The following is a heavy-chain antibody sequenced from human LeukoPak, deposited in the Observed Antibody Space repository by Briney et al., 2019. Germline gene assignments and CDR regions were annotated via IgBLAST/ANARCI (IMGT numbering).Heavy chain of an antibody. CDR2: INHSGST. CDR1: GGSFSGYY. J-gene: IGHJ6*02. V-gene: IGHV4-34*01. Sequence: PSETLSLTCAVYGGSFSGYYWSWIRHPPGKGLEWIGEINHSGSTNYNPSLKSRVTISVDTSKNQFSLKLSSVTAADTAVYYCARENPSRRIAARRAGYGMDVWGQGTTVTVSS. D-gene: IGHD6-6*01. CDR3: ARENPSRRIAARRAGYGMDV.